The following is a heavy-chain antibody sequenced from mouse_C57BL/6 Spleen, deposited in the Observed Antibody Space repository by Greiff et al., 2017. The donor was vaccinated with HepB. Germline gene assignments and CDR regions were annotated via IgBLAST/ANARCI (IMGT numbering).Heavy chain of an antibody. Sequence: QVQLQQSGAELVRPGASVTLSCKASGYTFTDYEMHWVKQTPVHGLEWIGAIDPETGGTDYNQKFKGKAILTADKSSSTAYMELRSLTSEDSAVYYCTATVVARRYFDVWGTGTTVTVSS. V-gene: IGHV1-15*01. CDR3: TATVVARRYFDV. J-gene: IGHJ1*03. CDR1: GYTFTDYE. CDR2: IDPETGGT. D-gene: IGHD1-1*01.